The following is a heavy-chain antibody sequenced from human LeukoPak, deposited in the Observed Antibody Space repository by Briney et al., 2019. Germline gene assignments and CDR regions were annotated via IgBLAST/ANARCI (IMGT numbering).Heavy chain of an antibody. J-gene: IGHJ4*02. Sequence: ASVKVSCKASGYTFTSYGISWVRQAPGQGLEWMGWISGYNDNTNYAQKLQGRVTMTTDTSTSTAYMELRSLRSDDTAVYYCARVRYDSSGYYPYYFDYWGQGTLVTVSS. V-gene: IGHV1-18*01. D-gene: IGHD3-22*01. CDR2: ISGYNDNT. CDR3: ARVRYDSSGYYPYYFDY. CDR1: GYTFTSYG.